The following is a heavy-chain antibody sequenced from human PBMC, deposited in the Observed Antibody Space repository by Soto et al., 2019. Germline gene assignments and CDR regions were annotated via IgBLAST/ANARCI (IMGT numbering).Heavy chain of an antibody. V-gene: IGHV3-30-3*01. CDR1: GFTFSSYA. Sequence: QVQLVESGGGVVQPGRSLRLSCAASGFTFSSYAMHWVRQAPGKGLEWVAVISYDGSNKYYADSVKGRFTISRDNSKNTRYLQMKSLRAEDTALYYCARPLWRDDYNWGYFDLWGRGTLVTVSS. CDR2: ISYDGSNK. CDR3: ARPLWRDDYNWGYFDL. J-gene: IGHJ2*01. D-gene: IGHD4-4*01.